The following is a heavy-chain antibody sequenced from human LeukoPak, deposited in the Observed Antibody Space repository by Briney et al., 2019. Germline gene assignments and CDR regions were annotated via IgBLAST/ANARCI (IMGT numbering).Heavy chain of an antibody. Sequence: GGSLRLSCAASGFTFSSHGMSWVRQAPGKGLEWVSGIVGGAGGTYYADSVKGRFTISRDNSKNTLYLQMNSLRAEDTAVYYCAKGRFPRPAPFDYWGQGTLVTVSS. CDR1: GFTFSSHG. J-gene: IGHJ4*02. D-gene: IGHD2-21*01. CDR2: IVGGAGGT. CDR3: AKGRFPRPAPFDY. V-gene: IGHV3-23*01.